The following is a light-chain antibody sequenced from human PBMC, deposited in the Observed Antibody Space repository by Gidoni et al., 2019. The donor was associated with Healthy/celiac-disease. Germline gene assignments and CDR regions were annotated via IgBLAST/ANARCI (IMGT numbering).Light chain of an antibody. V-gene: IGKV1-39*01. CDR2: AAS. CDR3: QQSYSTPRT. Sequence: IQRTQPPSSLSASVGDRVTITCRASQSISSYLNWYQQKPGKAPKLLIYAASSLQSGVPSRFSGSGSGTDFTLTISSLQPEDFATYYCQQSYSTPRTFGQGTKVEIK. CDR1: QSISSY. J-gene: IGKJ1*01.